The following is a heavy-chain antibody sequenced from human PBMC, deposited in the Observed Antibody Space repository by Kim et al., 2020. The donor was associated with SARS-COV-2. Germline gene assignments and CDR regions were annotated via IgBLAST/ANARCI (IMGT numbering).Heavy chain of an antibody. CDR3: AKDSRLDSSGSQPFDY. J-gene: IGHJ4*02. D-gene: IGHD3-22*01. CDR1: GFTFSSYA. Sequence: GGSLRLSCAASGFTFSSYAMSWVRQAPGKGLEWVSAISGSGGSTYYADSVKGRFTISRDNSKNTLYLQMNSLRAEDTAVYYCAKDSRLDSSGSQPFDYWGQGTLVTVSS. CDR2: ISGSGGST. V-gene: IGHV3-23*01.